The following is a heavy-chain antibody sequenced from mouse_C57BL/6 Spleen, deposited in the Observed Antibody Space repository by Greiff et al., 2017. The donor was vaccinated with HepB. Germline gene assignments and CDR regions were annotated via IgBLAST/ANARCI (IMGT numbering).Heavy chain of an antibody. J-gene: IGHJ3*01. Sequence: EVQLQESGPELVKPGASVKISCKASGYTFTDYYMNWVKQSHGKSLEWIGEINPNNGGTSYNQKFKGKATLTVDKSSSTAYMELRSLTSEDSEVYYCAREGLSTMVTTGFAYWGQGTLVTVSA. CDR1: GYTFTDYY. CDR2: INPNNGGT. D-gene: IGHD2-2*01. V-gene: IGHV1-26*01. CDR3: AREGLSTMVTTGFAY.